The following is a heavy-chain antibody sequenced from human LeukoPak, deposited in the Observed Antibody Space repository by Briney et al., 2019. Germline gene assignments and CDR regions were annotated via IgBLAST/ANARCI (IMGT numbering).Heavy chain of an antibody. CDR2: TYTGGNS. Sequence: PGGSLRLSCAASGFIFSNYWMSWVRQAPGKGLEWVSVTYTGGNSYYADSVKGRFIISRDISKNTLYLQMNSLRAEDSALYYCARGGRGSAAVVAPRSFDIWGQGTMVTVSS. CDR3: ARGGRGSAAVVAPRSFDI. J-gene: IGHJ3*02. D-gene: IGHD3-22*01. V-gene: IGHV3-53*01. CDR1: GFIFSNYW.